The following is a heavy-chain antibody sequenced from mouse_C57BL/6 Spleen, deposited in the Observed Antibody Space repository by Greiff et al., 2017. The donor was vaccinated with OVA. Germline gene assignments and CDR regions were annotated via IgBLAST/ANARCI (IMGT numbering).Heavy chain of an antibody. CDR3: ASRGSSSYYYAMDY. CDR1: GYTFTDYY. Sequence: VQLQQSGPELVKPGASVKISCKASGYTFTDYYMNWVKQSHGKSLEWIGDINPNNGGTSYNQKFKGRATLTVDKSSSTAYMELRSLTSEDSAVYYCASRGSSSYYYAMDYWGQGTSVTVSS. CDR2: INPNNGGT. D-gene: IGHD1-1*01. V-gene: IGHV1-26*01. J-gene: IGHJ4*01.